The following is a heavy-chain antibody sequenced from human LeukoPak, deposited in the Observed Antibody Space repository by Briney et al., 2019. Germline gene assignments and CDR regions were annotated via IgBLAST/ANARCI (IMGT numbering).Heavy chain of an antibody. CDR3: AKPMGGHPASAFDI. V-gene: IGHV3-23*01. CDR1: GFTFSLSW. D-gene: IGHD3-10*01. CDR2: ISGSGGST. Sequence: GGSLRLSCAASGFTFSLSWMHWVRQAPGKGLEWVSAISGSGGSTYYADSVKGRFTISRDNSKNTLYLQMNSLRAEDTAVYYCAKPMGGHPASAFDIWGQGTMVTVSS. J-gene: IGHJ3*02.